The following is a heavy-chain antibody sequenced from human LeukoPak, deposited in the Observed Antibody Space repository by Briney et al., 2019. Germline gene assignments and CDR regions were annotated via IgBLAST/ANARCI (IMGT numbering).Heavy chain of an antibody. Sequence: GGSLRLSCAASGFTFSSYWMHWVRQAPGKGLVWVSHINSDGSSTSHADSVKGRFTISKDNAKSTLYLQMNSLRAEDTAVYYCAARGYCSSTSCLLEYWGQGTLVTVSS. CDR1: GFTFSSYW. CDR3: AARGYCSSTSCLLEY. J-gene: IGHJ4*02. V-gene: IGHV3-74*01. D-gene: IGHD2-2*01. CDR2: INSDGSST.